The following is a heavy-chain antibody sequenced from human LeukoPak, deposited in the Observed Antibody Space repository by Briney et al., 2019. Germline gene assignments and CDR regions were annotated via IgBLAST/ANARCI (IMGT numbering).Heavy chain of an antibody. J-gene: IGHJ5*01. CDR2: IYHGSA. CDR3: AREGGRQWLVSGALDS. D-gene: IGHD6-19*01. V-gene: IGHV4-61*01. Sequence: PSETLSLTCTVSDDSVSSSRYYWTWIRPPPGKGLEWLVYIYHGSATYNPSLESRVTLSMDTSKNQYSLKMTSVTAADTAVYYCAREGGRQWLVSGALDSWGQGTLVTVSS. CDR1: DDSVSSSRYY.